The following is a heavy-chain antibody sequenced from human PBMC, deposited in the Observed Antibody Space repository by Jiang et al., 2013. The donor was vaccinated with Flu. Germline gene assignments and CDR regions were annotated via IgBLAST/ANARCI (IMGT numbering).Heavy chain of an antibody. Sequence: QTLSLTCAISGDSVSSNSAAWNWIRQSPSRGLEWLGRTYYRSKWSKDYAVSVKGRITINADTSKNQFSLQLNSVTPEDTAVYHCAREEGMSGLRYFDYWGQGILVTVSS. CDR1: GDSVSSNSAA. D-gene: IGHD5/OR15-5a*01. CDR2: TYYRSKWSK. J-gene: IGHJ4*02. CDR3: AREEGMSGLRYFDY. V-gene: IGHV6-1*01.